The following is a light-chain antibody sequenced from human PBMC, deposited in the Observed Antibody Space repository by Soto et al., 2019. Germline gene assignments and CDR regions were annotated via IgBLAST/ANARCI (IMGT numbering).Light chain of an antibody. Sequence: ESVLTQSPATLSLSPVERATLSCRASPSVSNSVAWYKHKPGQAPRLLIYDASNRATGVPSRFSGSGSGTDYTLTSSSLAPEVFAVYYGQQRNKWPSVTLGGGTRLEIK. CDR2: DAS. V-gene: IGKV3-11*01. CDR1: PSVSNS. CDR3: QQRNKWPSVT. J-gene: IGKJ4*01.